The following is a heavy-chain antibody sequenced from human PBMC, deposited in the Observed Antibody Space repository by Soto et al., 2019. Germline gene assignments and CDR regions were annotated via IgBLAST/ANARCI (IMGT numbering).Heavy chain of an antibody. CDR3: ASSDSTVTSWFDH. V-gene: IGHV3-48*01. J-gene: IGHJ5*02. Sequence: EVQLVESGGGLVQPGGSLRLSCAASGFTFSSYSMNWVRQAPGKGLEWVSYISSSSSTIYYADSLKGRFTISRDNAKNSLYLQMNSLRAEDTAVYYCASSDSTVTSWFDHWGQGTLVTVSS. CDR1: GFTFSSYS. CDR2: ISSSSSTI. D-gene: IGHD4-17*01.